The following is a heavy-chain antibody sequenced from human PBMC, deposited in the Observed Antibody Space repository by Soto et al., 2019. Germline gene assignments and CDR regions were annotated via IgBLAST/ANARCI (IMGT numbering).Heavy chain of an antibody. D-gene: IGHD6-13*01. V-gene: IGHV3-30*18. J-gene: IGHJ6*02. CDR3: AKDRGSSSWYLYYYYYGMDV. CDR2: ISYDGSNK. CDR1: GFTFSSYG. Sequence: PGGSLRLSCAASGFTFSSYGMHWVRQAPGKGLEWVAVISYDGSNKYHADSVKGRFTISRDNSKNTLYLQMNSLRAEDTAVYYCAKDRGSSSWYLYYYYYGMDVWGQGTTVTVSS.